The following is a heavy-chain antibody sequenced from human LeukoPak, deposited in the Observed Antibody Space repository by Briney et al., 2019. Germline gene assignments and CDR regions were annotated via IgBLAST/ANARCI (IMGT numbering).Heavy chain of an antibody. CDR3: SRGGGGYCSNGICYYDYGMDV. CDR1: GGSFSGYY. V-gene: IGHV4-34*01. CDR2: INHSGST. J-gene: IGHJ6*02. Sequence: PSETLSLTCAVYGGSFSGYYWSWIRQPPGKGLEWIGEINHSGSTNYNPSLKSRVTISVDMSKNQFSLKLGSVTAADTAVYFCSRGGGGYCSNGICYYDYGMDVWGQGTTVTVSS. D-gene: IGHD2-8*01.